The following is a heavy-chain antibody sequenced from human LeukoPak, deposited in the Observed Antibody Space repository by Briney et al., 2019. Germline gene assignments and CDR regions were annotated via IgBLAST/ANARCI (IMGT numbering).Heavy chain of an antibody. CDR1: GFIFRDYW. CDR2: INQAGSEK. Sequence: GGSLRLFCAPSGFIFRDYWMSWVRQAPGKGLEWVANINQAGSEKTYVDSVKGRFTISRDNAENSLYLQTSSLRAEDTAVYYCARVRGGYYFDYWGQGTLVTVSS. CDR3: ARVRGGYYFDY. V-gene: IGHV3-7*04. J-gene: IGHJ4*02. D-gene: IGHD5-24*01.